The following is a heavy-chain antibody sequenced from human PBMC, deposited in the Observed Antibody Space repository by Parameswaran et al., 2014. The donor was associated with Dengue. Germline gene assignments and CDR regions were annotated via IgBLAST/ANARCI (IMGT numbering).Heavy chain of an antibody. J-gene: IGHJ6*02. V-gene: IGHV3-23*01. Sequence: VRQAPGKGLEWVSAISGSGGSTYYADSVKGRFTISRDNSKNTLYLQMNSLRAEDTAVYYCAKGVLWSGGYYYYGMDVWGQGTTVTVSS. CDR2: ISGSGGST. CDR3: AKGVLWSGGYYYYGMDV. D-gene: IGHD3-10*02.